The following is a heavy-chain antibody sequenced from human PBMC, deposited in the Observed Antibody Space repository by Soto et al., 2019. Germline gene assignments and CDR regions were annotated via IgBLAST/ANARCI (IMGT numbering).Heavy chain of an antibody. CDR2: INHSGST. V-gene: IGHV4-34*01. J-gene: IGHJ6*02. Sequence: SETQSLTCAVYGGSFRGYYWSWIRQPPGKGLEWIGEINHSGSTNYNPSLKSRVTISVDTSKNQFSLKLSSVTAADTAVYYCARVSGYGSGSKGPYYYGMDVWGQGTTVTVSS. CDR1: GGSFRGYY. D-gene: IGHD3-10*01. CDR3: ARVSGYGSGSKGPYYYGMDV.